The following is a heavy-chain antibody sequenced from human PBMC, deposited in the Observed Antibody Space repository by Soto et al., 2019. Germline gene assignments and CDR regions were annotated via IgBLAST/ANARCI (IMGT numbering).Heavy chain of an antibody. CDR1: GFIFSNYG. J-gene: IGHJ4*02. V-gene: IGHV3-33*01. Sequence: PGGSLRLSCAASGFIFSNYGMHWVRQAPGKGLEWVAYIWYDGSHQHYADSVKGRVTISRDSPKNMLYLQMTSPRAEDTGVYYCARDGYNSSHYWGQGAPVTVSS. D-gene: IGHD1-1*01. CDR3: ARDGYNSSHY. CDR2: IWYDGSHQ.